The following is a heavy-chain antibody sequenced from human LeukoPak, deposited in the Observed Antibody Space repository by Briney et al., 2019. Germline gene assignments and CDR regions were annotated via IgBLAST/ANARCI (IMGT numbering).Heavy chain of an antibody. J-gene: IGHJ4*02. D-gene: IGHD5-18*01. CDR3: ARDDVDTPPFDY. Sequence: SQTLSLTCTVPGGSISSGGYYWSWIRQPPGKGLEWLGYIYHSGSTYYNPSLKSRVTISVDTSKNQLSLRLKSVTAADTAVYYCARDDVDTPPFDYLGQGTLVTVSS. CDR2: IYHSGST. CDR1: GGSISSGGYY. V-gene: IGHV4-30-2*01.